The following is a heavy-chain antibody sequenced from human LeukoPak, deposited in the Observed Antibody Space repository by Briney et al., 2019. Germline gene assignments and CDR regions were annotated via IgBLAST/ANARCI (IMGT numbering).Heavy chain of an antibody. CDR2: IRYDGSNK. Sequence: GGSLRLSCAASGFTFSSYGMHWVRQAPGKGLEWVAFIRYDGSNKYYADSVKGRFTISRDNSKNTLYLQMNSLRAEDTAVYYCAKEGQYSSSWHYYYYMDVWGKGTTVTVS. CDR1: GFTFSSYG. V-gene: IGHV3-30*02. CDR3: AKEGQYSSSWHYYYYMDV. D-gene: IGHD6-6*01. J-gene: IGHJ6*03.